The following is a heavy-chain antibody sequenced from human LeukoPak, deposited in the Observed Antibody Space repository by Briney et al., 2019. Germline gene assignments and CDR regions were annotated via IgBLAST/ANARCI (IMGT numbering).Heavy chain of an antibody. D-gene: IGHD6-6*01. CDR2: ISAYNGNT. V-gene: IGHV1-18*01. CDR1: GYSFTTYG. Sequence: ASVKVSCKASGYSFTTYGVNWVRQAPGQGLEWMGWISAYNGNTKYAQKYKGRVTMTTDTSTSTAYMELRSLRSDDTAVYYCARDSVAVRPGWFDPWGQGTLVTVSS. CDR3: ARDSVAVRPGWFDP. J-gene: IGHJ5*02.